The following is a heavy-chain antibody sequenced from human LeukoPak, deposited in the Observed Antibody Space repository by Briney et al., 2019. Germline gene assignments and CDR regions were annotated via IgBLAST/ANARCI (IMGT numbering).Heavy chain of an antibody. J-gene: IGHJ4*02. CDR2: IYSGGRS. CDR3: ARAGPSSSWHQFDY. V-gene: IGHV3-66*01. CDR1: GFTVSRNY. Sequence: QPGGSLRLSCAASGFTVSRNYMSWVRQAPGKGLEWVSVIYSGGRSYYADSVKGRFTISRDNSKNTLYLQMNSLRVEDTAVYYCARAGPSSSWHQFDYWGQGTLVTVSS. D-gene: IGHD6-13*01.